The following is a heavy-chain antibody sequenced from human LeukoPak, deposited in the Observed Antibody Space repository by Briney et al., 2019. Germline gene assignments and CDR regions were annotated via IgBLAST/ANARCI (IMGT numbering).Heavy chain of an antibody. Sequence: GGSLRLSCAASGFTFSSYSMNWVRQAPGKGLEWVSSISSSSSYIYYADSVKGRFTISRDNAKNSLYLQMNSLRAEDTAVYNCARFQAMVDFDYWGQGTLVTVSS. V-gene: IGHV3-21*01. CDR1: GFTFSSYS. J-gene: IGHJ4*02. CDR3: ARFQAMVDFDY. CDR2: ISSSSSYI. D-gene: IGHD5-18*01.